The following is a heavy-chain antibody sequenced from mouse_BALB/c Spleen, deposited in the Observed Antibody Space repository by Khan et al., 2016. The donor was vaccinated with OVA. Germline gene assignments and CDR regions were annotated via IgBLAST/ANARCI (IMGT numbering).Heavy chain of an antibody. V-gene: IGHV1S81*02. CDR1: GYTFTSYW. CDR3: ARIKKIVATYFDY. CDR2: TNPTNGRT. J-gene: IGHJ2*01. D-gene: IGHD1-1*01. Sequence: VQLQQSGAELVKAGAPVKMSCKASGYTFTSYWMHWVKQRLGQGLEWFAETNPTNGRTYYNEKFKSKATLTVDKSSSTAYMLLSGPTFEDSAVYYCARIKKIVATYFDYWGQGTTLTVSS.